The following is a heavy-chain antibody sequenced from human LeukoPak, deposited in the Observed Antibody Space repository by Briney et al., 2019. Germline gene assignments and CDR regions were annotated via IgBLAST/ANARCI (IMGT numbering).Heavy chain of an antibody. V-gene: IGHV1-69*01. CDR1: GGTFSSYA. CDR3: ARNYDSSGYYSYYYYYGMDV. D-gene: IGHD3-22*01. J-gene: IGHJ6*02. Sequence: KVSCKASGGTFSSYAISWVRQAPGQGLEWMGGIIPISGTANYAQKFQGRVTITADESTSTAYMELSSLRSEDTAVYYCARNYDSSGYYSYYYYYGMDVWGQGTTVTVSS. CDR2: IIPISGTA.